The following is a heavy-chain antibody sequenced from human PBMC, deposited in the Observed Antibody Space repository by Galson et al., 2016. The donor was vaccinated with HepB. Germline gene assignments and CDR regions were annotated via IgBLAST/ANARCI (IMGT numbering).Heavy chain of an antibody. CDR1: GFTFNSYS. J-gene: IGHJ2*01. CDR3: ARGRGGYSSDISSYYYSWYFDL. Sequence: SLRLSCAASGFTFNSYSMNWVRQAPGKGLEWVSYISIGSTTIYYADSVKGRFTISRDSAKNSLFLQMNSLRDEDTAVYYCARGRGGYSSDISSYYYSWYFDLWGRGALVTASA. CDR2: ISIGSTTI. D-gene: IGHD3-22*01. V-gene: IGHV3-48*02.